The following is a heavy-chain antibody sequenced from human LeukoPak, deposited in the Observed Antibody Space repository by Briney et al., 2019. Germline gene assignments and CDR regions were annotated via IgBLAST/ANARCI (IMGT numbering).Heavy chain of an antibody. CDR1: GASISSSSYY. D-gene: IGHD3-3*01. CDR3: ARYDFWSGSIDY. CDR2: IYYTGTT. J-gene: IGHJ4*02. Sequence: SETLSLTCSVSGASISSSSYYWGWIRQPPGKGLEWIGSIYYTGTTYYSPSLKSRVTISEDTSKNQFSLRLSSVTAADAAVYYCARYDFWSGSIDYWGQGTLVTVSS. V-gene: IGHV4-39*01.